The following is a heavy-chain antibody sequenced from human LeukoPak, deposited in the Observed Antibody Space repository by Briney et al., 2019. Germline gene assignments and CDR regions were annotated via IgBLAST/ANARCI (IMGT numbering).Heavy chain of an antibody. Sequence: SQTLSLTCAISGDSVSSNSAAWNWIRQSPSRGLEWLGRTYYRSKWYNDYAVSVKSRITINPDTSKNQFSLQLNSVTPEDTAVYYCARTLWFGPDRGYAFDIWGQGTMVTVSS. V-gene: IGHV6-1*01. CDR1: GDSVSSNSAA. CDR2: TYYRSKWYN. CDR3: ARTLWFGPDRGYAFDI. J-gene: IGHJ3*02. D-gene: IGHD3-10*01.